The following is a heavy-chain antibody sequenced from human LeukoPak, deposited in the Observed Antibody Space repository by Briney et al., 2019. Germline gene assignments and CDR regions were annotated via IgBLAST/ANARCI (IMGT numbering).Heavy chain of an antibody. V-gene: IGHV1-69*13. J-gene: IGHJ5*02. CDR3: AISGRVTTMQRRFDP. CDR2: TIPIFGTS. CDR1: GGIFSTYA. Sequence: SVKVSCKASGGIFSTYAISWVRQAPGQGLEWMGGTIPIFGTSHYAQKFQGRVTITADESSSTAYMELSSLRSEDTAVYYCAISGRVTTMQRRFDPWGQGTLVTVSS. D-gene: IGHD1-14*01.